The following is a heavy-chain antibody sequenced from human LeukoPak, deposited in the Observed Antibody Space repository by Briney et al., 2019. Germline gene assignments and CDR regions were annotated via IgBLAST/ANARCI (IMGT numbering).Heavy chain of an antibody. V-gene: IGHV3-23*01. D-gene: IGHD3-22*01. CDR3: AKGVDYYDSSGYPGDY. Sequence: PGGSLRLSCAASGFTFSSYAMSWVRQAPGKGLEWVSAISGSGGSTYYADSVKGRFTISRDNSKNTLYLQMNSLRAEDTAVYYCAKGVDYYDSSGYPGDYWGQGTLVTVSS. CDR2: ISGSGGST. CDR1: GFTFSSYA. J-gene: IGHJ4*02.